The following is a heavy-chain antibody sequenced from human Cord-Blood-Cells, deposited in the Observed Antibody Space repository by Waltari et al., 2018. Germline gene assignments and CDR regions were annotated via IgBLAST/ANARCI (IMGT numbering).Heavy chain of an antibody. V-gene: IGHV3-33*01. CDR3: ARNSGGLDY. CDR1: GFTFSSYG. CDR2: IWYDGSNK. J-gene: IGHJ4*02. D-gene: IGHD3-16*01. Sequence: QVQLVESGGGVVQPGRSLRLSCAASGFTFSSYGMTWVRQAPGKGLEWVAVIWYDGSNKYYADSVKGRFTISRDNSKNTLYLQMNSLRAEDTAVYYCARNSGGLDYWGQGTLVTVSS.